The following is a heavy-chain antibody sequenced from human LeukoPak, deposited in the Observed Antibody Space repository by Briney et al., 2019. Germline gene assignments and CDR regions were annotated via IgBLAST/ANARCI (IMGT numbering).Heavy chain of an antibody. CDR3: VRTEGGVRGLSPDY. CDR2: ISSSGLTT. V-gene: IGHV3-48*01. J-gene: IGHJ4*02. D-gene: IGHD3-10*01. CDR1: GFTFSSYA. Sequence: GGSLRLSCAASGFTFSSYAMNWVRQAPGKGLEWVSYISSSGLTTYYADSVKGRFTISRDNAKNSLFLQMNSLRAEDTAVYYCVRTEGGVRGLSPDYWGQGTLVTVSS.